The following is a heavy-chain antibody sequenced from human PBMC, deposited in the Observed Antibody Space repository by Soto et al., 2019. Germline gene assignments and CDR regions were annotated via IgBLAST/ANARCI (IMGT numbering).Heavy chain of an antibody. D-gene: IGHD6-13*01. CDR3: ARDSVLEQQP. CDR1: GFTFSSYS. V-gene: IGHV3-21*01. Sequence: EVQLVESGGGLVKPGGSLRLSCAASGFTFSSYSMNWVRQAPGKGLEWVSSISSSSSYIYYADSVKGRFTISRDNAKNSLYLKMNSLRAEDTAVYYCARDSVLEQQPGGQGTLVTVSS. CDR2: ISSSSSYI. J-gene: IGHJ4*02.